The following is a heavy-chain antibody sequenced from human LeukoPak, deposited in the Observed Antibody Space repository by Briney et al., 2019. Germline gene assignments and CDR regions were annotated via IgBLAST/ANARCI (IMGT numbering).Heavy chain of an antibody. CDR3: ASRYYHDSSGYFDY. V-gene: IGHV4-59*08. D-gene: IGHD3-22*01. Sequence: PSETLSLTCIVSGGSINNHYWTWIRQTPGKGLEWIGDIHYTGTTKYNPSLKSRVTISIDTSKNQFSLKLSSVTAADTAVYYCASRYYHDSSGYFDYWGQGTLVTVSS. J-gene: IGHJ4*02. CDR2: IHYTGTT. CDR1: GGSINNHY.